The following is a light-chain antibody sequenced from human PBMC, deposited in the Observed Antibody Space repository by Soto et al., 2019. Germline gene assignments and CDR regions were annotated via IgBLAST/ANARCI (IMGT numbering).Light chain of an antibody. Sequence: DIQMTQSPSTLSASVGDRVTITCRASQTISSWLAWYQHKPGKAPKLLIYDASNLDSGVPSRFSGSGSGTEFSLTISNLQSEDFAVYYCQQYNNWPRGFGQGTRLEIK. J-gene: IGKJ5*01. V-gene: IGKV1-5*01. CDR3: QQYNNWPRG. CDR2: DAS. CDR1: QTISSW.